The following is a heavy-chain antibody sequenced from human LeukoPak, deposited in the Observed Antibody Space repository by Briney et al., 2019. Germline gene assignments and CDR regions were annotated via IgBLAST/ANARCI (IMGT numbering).Heavy chain of an antibody. D-gene: IGHD3-10*01. CDR3: AISATFYGSGSADVAFDI. CDR1: GGSISNYY. Sequence: SETLSLTCTVSGGSISNYYWSWIRQSPGKGLEWIGYIYYSGGTNSNPSLKSRVTISVDTSKNQFSLKLSSVTAADTAVYYCAISATFYGSGSADVAFDIWGQGTMVTVSS. CDR2: IYYSGGT. V-gene: IGHV4-59*01. J-gene: IGHJ3*02.